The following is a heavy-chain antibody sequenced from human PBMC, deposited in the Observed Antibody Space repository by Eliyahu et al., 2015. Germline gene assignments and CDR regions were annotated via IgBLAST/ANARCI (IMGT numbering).Heavy chain of an antibody. J-gene: IGHJ6*02. CDR3: AKGLVPAAPYYYYYGMDV. Sequence: VKGRFTISRDNAKNSLYLQMNSLRAEDTALYYCAKGLVPAAPYYYYYGMDVWGQGTTVTVSS. V-gene: IGHV3-9*01. D-gene: IGHD2-2*01.